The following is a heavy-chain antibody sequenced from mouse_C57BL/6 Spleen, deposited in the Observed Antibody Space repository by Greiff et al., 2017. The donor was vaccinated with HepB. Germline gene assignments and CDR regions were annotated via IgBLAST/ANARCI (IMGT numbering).Heavy chain of an antibody. CDR3: ARGGTVVADYFDY. CDR1: GYTFTSYW. J-gene: IGHJ2*01. V-gene: IGHV1-69*01. CDR2: IDPSDSYT. Sequence: VQLQQPGAELVMPGASVKLSCKASGYTFTSYWMHWVKQRPGQGLEWIGEIDPSDSYTNYNQKFKGKSTLTVDKSSSTAYMQLSSLTSEDSAVYYCARGGTVVADYFDYWGQGTTLTVSS. D-gene: IGHD1-1*01.